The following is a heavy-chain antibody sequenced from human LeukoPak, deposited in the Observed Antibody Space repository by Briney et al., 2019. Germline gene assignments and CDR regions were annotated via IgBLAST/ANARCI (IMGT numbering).Heavy chain of an antibody. CDR2: INPSGGST. V-gene: IGHV1-46*01. Sequence: ASVKVSCKASGYTFTGYYMHWVRQAPGQGLEWMGIINPSGGSTSYAQKFQGRVTMTRDMSTSTVYMELSSLRSEDTAVYYCARGAGTMVRGVDTYFDYWGQGTLVTVSS. CDR1: GYTFTGYY. D-gene: IGHD3-10*01. CDR3: ARGAGTMVRGVDTYFDY. J-gene: IGHJ4*02.